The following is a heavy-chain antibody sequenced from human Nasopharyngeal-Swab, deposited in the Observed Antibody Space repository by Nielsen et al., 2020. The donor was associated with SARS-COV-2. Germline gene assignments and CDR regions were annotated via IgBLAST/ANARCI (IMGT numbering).Heavy chain of an antibody. CDR3: ARGDGDSSGWYTNGDYFDY. J-gene: IGHJ4*02. CDR2: INAGNGNT. V-gene: IGHV1-3*01. D-gene: IGHD6-19*01. CDR1: GYTFTSYA. Sequence: ASVKVSCKASGYTFTSYAMHWVRQAPGQRLEWMGWINAGNGNTKYSQKFQGRVTITRDTSASTAYMEPSNLRSEDTAVYYCARGDGDSSGWYTNGDYFDYWGQGTLVTVSS.